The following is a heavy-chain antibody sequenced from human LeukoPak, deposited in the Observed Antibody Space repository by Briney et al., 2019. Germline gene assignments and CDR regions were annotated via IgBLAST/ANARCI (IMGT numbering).Heavy chain of an antibody. CDR2: IYTSVST. CDR1: GGSISSGSYY. D-gene: IGHD4-17*01. Sequence: SETLSLTCTVSGGSISSGSYYWSWIRQPAGKGLEWIGRIYTSVSTNYNPSLKSRVTISVDTSKNQFSLKLSSVTAADTAVYYCARDREGYGDEIWGQGTLVTVSS. CDR3: ARDREGYGDEI. J-gene: IGHJ4*02. V-gene: IGHV4-61*02.